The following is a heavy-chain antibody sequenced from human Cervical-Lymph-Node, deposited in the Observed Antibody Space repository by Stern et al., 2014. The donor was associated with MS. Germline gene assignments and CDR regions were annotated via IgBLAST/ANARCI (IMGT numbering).Heavy chain of an antibody. CDR3: ARGGLWGAYAPMDV. D-gene: IGHD3-16*01. V-gene: IGHV3-33*08. CDR2: IWHDGSSK. CDR1: GFTFSSYG. Sequence: VQLEESGGGVVLPGRSLRLSCAASGFTFSSYGMHWVRQAPGKGLEWVAVIWHDGSSKQYADSVMGRFTISKDNDRSTLYLQMNSLRAEDTAVYYCARGGLWGAYAPMDVWGQGTTVTVSS. J-gene: IGHJ6*02.